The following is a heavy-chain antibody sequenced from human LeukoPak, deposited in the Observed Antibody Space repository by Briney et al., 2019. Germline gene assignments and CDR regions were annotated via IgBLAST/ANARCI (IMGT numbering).Heavy chain of an antibody. D-gene: IGHD3-22*01. CDR2: INHSGST. CDR1: GGSFSGYY. V-gene: IGHV4-34*01. Sequence: PSGTLSLTCAVYGGSFSGYYWSWIRQPPGKGLEWIGEINHSGSTNYNPSLKSRVTISVDTSKNQFSLKLSSVTAADTAVYYCASMSSGYYYADYWGQGTLVTVSS. J-gene: IGHJ4*02. CDR3: ASMSSGYYYADY.